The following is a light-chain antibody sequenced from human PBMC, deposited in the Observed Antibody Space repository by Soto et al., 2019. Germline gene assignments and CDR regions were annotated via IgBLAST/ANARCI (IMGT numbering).Light chain of an antibody. J-gene: IGLJ1*01. CDR1: SSDVGGYNY. V-gene: IGLV2-11*01. CDR3: CSYAGSYTLV. CDR2: DVN. Sequence: QSVLTQPRSVSGSPGQSVTISCTGTSSDVGGYNYVSWYQQHPGKAPKLMIYDVNKRPSGVPDRFSGSKSGNTASLTISGLQAEDEADYYCCSYAGSYTLVFVTGTKVTV.